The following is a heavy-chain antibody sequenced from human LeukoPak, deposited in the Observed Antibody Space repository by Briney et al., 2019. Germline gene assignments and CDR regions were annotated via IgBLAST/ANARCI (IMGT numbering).Heavy chain of an antibody. CDR1: GYTFTSYA. Sequence: ASVKVSCKASGYTFTSYAMNWVRQAPGQGLEWMGWISAYNGNTNYAQKLQGRVTMTTDTSTSTAYMELRSLRSDDTAVYYCARVADYDILTGGSYYYYYMDVWGKGTTVTISS. CDR2: ISAYNGNT. CDR3: ARVADYDILTGGSYYYYYMDV. J-gene: IGHJ6*03. D-gene: IGHD3-9*01. V-gene: IGHV1-18*01.